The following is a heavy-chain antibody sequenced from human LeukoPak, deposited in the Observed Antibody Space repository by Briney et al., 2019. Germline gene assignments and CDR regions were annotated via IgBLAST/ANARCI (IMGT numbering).Heavy chain of an antibody. CDR2: INPSGGST. V-gene: IGHV1-46*01. CDR3: ARLNRQEVVGMDV. D-gene: IGHD2-2*01. J-gene: IGHJ6*02. CDR1: GYTFTSNY. Sequence: ASVKVSCKASGYTFTSNYMHWVRQAPGQGLEWMGIINPSGGSTSYAQKFQGRVTMTRDTSTSTVYMELSSLRSEDTAVYYCARLNRQEVVGMDVWGQGTTVTVSS.